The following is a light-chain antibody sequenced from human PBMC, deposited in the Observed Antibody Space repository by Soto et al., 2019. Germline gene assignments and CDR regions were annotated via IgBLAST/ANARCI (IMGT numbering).Light chain of an antibody. CDR2: DAS. Sequence: IEMTQSPSTLSASVGDRVTLTCRATESIDTWLAWYQQKPGKAPKLLISDASTLASGVPSRFSGSGSETEFTLTISSLQPDDFATYYCQQYYTFSPYTFGQGTKLEI. CDR1: ESIDTW. V-gene: IGKV1-5*01. CDR3: QQYYTFSPYT. J-gene: IGKJ2*01.